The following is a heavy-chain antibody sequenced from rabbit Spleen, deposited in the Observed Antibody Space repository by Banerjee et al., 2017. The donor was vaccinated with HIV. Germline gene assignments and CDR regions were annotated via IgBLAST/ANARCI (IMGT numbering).Heavy chain of an antibody. CDR2: IDGGGSGST. Sequence: QSLEESGGDLVKPGASLTLTCTASGIDFSGYYYICWVRQAPGKGLEWIACIDGGGSGSTAYASWAKGRFTISKTSSTTVTLQMTSLTAADTATYFCARDVDTIYFRFSLWGQGTLVTVS. CDR1: GIDFSGYYY. V-gene: IGHV1S40*01. J-gene: IGHJ6*01. CDR3: ARDVDTIYFRFSL. D-gene: IGHD1-1*01.